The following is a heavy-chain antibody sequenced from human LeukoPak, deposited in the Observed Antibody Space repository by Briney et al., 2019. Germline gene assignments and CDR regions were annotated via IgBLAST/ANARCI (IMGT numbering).Heavy chain of an antibody. D-gene: IGHD3-9*01. Sequence: PSETLSLTCTVSGGSISSYYWSWIRQPPGKGLEWIGYIYYSGSTNYNPSLKSRVTIPVDTSKNQFSLKLSSVTAADTAVYYCARVGLRYFDWLPNWFDPWGQGTLVTVSS. CDR1: GGSISSYY. J-gene: IGHJ5*02. CDR3: ARVGLRYFDWLPNWFDP. CDR2: IYYSGST. V-gene: IGHV4-59*12.